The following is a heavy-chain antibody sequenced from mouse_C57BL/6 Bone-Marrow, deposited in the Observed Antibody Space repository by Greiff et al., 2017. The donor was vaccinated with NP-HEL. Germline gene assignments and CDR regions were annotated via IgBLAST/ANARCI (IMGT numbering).Heavy chain of an antibody. V-gene: IGHV1-59*01. Sequence: QVHVKQPGAELVRPGTSVKLSCKASGYTFTSYWMHWVKQRPGQGLEWIGVIDPSDSYTNYNQKFKGKATLTVDTSSSTAYMQLSSLTSEDSAVYYCARGRGGGYDYDGLDYWGQGTTLTVSS. CDR1: GYTFTSYW. CDR2: IDPSDSYT. CDR3: ARGRGGGYDYDGLDY. D-gene: IGHD2-4*01. J-gene: IGHJ2*01.